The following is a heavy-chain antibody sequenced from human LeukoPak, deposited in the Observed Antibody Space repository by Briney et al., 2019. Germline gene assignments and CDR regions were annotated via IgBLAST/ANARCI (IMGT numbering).Heavy chain of an antibody. D-gene: IGHD3-22*01. CDR3: ASNGPLLSDTSRYYFDS. J-gene: IGHJ4*02. V-gene: IGHV4-34*01. CDR2: INHSGTT. CDR1: GGSFSGYY. Sequence: SETLSLTCAVYGGSFSGYYWSWVRQPPGKGLEWIGEINHSGTTNYNPSLKSRLTISVDTAKNQFSLNLSSLTAADTAVYYCASNGPLLSDTSRYYFDSWGQGTLVTVSS.